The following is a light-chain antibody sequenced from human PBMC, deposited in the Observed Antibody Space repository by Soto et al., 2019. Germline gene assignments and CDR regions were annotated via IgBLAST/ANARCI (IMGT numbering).Light chain of an antibody. CDR2: GAS. V-gene: IGKV3-20*01. J-gene: IGKJ1*01. Sequence: EFALTHSIGTLSFSTGERATLSCRASQSVSSSYLAWYQQKPGQAPRLLIYGASSRATGIPDRFSGSGSGTDFTLTISRLEHAEFAAYYCQQYGSTPPWTFGQGTKVEIK. CDR3: QQYGSTPPWT. CDR1: QSVSSSY.